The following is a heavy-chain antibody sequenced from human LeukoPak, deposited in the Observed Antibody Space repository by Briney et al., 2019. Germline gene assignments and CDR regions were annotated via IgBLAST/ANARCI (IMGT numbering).Heavy chain of an antibody. Sequence: PSETLSLTCAVYDGSFSGYYWSWIRQPPGKGLEWIGEINHSGSTNYNPSLKSRVTISLDTSKSQFSLKLSSVTAADTAVYYCARLEARTRYCSGGSCYPPSYYYYYYMDVWGKGTTVTISS. CDR3: ARLEARTRYCSGGSCYPPSYYYYYYMDV. CDR1: DGSFSGYY. D-gene: IGHD2-15*01. CDR2: INHSGST. V-gene: IGHV4-34*01. J-gene: IGHJ6*03.